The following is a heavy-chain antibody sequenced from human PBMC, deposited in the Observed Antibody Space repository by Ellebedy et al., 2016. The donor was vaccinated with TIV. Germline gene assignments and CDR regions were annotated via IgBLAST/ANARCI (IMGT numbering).Heavy chain of an antibody. CDR2: INPIGGGT. V-gene: IGHV1-46*01. D-gene: IGHD1-26*01. Sequence: AASVKVSCKASGYTFTSDLIHWVRQAPGQGLEWMGLINPIGGGTGYAQKFQGRVTMTRDTSTSTVYMELSSLRSEEPAVYYWAREGGVYYFDYWGQGTLVTVSS. J-gene: IGHJ4*02. CDR1: GYTFTSDL. CDR3: AREGGVYYFDY.